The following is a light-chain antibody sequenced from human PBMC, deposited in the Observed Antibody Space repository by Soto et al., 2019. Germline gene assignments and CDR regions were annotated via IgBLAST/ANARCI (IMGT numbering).Light chain of an antibody. CDR1: SSNIGAGYD. Sequence: QSVLTQPPSLSGAPGQIVTISCTGSSSNIGAGYDVHWYQQLLGTAPKLLVHGNNNRPSGVPDRFSGSKSGTSASLAITGLQAEDEADYYCQSYDNSLNGGVFGGGTKLTVL. V-gene: IGLV1-40*01. CDR3: QSYDNSLNGGV. CDR2: GNN. J-gene: IGLJ2*01.